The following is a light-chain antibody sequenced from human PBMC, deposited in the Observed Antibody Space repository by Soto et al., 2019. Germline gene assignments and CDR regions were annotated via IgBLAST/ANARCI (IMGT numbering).Light chain of an antibody. Sequence: EIVMTQSPATLSVSPGERATLSCRASQSVNSNLAWYQQKPGQAPRLLIYGASTRVAGIPARFSGSGSGTEFSLTISSLQSEDFAVYYCQQYNNRPPVTFGQGTKLEIK. CDR3: QQYNNRPPVT. V-gene: IGKV3-15*01. J-gene: IGKJ2*01. CDR1: QSVNSN. CDR2: GAS.